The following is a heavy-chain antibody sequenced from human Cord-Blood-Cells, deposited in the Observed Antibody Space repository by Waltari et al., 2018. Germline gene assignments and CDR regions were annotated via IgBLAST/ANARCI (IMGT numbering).Heavy chain of an antibody. Sequence: QVQLQQWGAGLLKPSETLSLTCAVYGGSFSGYYWSWIRQPPGKGLEWIGEINQDGRTNYNPSLKSRVTISVDTSKNQFSLKLSSVTAADTAVYYCATTYYDILTGYYDYWGQGTLVTVSS. D-gene: IGHD3-9*01. CDR3: ATTYYDILTGYYDY. J-gene: IGHJ4*02. V-gene: IGHV4-34*01. CDR1: GGSFSGYY. CDR2: INQDGRT.